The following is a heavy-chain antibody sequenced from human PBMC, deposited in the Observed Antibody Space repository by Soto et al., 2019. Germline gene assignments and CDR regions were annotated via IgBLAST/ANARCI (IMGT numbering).Heavy chain of an antibody. Sequence: QVQLVESGGGVVQPGRSLRLSCAASGFTFSNYDMHWVRQAPGKGLEWVAVMSYDGSNERYADSVKGRFIISRDNSKNTLFLQMSSLRPEDTAVYYCAKGDRDFWSGGNVFDVWGQGTMVNVFS. V-gene: IGHV3-30*18. CDR3: AKGDRDFWSGGNVFDV. CDR2: MSYDGSNE. CDR1: GFTFSNYD. D-gene: IGHD3-3*01. J-gene: IGHJ3*01.